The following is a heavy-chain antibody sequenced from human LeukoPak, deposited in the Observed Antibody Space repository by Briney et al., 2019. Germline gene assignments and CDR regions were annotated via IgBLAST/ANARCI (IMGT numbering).Heavy chain of an antibody. J-gene: IGHJ5*02. CDR2: INSDGSST. D-gene: IGHD3-22*01. V-gene: IGHV3-74*01. CDR3: ARWYYYETSGLYYGSFDN. Sequence: GGSLRLSCAASGFTFSTYWMHWVRQAPGKGLVWVSRINSDGSSTSYADSVKGRFTISRDNTKNTLYLQMHSLRAEDTAVYYCARWYYYETSGLYYGSFDNWGQGTLVTVSS. CDR1: GFTFSTYW.